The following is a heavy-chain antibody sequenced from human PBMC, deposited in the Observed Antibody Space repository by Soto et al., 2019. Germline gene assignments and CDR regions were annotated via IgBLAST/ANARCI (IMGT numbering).Heavy chain of an antibody. CDR2: VYHTGDT. V-gene: IGHV4-4*02. Sequence: PSETLSLTCGVSGGTVARSHWWSWVSQSPGRGLGWIGNVYHTGDTHFNPSLQSRVTFSVDKSNNQFSLRLTSVTAADTAVYFCAREIVTAGGNNYFDPWGPGTLVTVSS. J-gene: IGHJ5*02. CDR3: AREIVTAGGNNYFDP. D-gene: IGHD2-21*02. CDR1: GGTVARSHW.